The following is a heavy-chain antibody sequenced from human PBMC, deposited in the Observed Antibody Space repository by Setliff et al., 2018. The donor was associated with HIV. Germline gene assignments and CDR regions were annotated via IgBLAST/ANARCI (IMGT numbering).Heavy chain of an antibody. CDR3: ARGATKYYFDY. Sequence: SETLSLTCAVSGGSISSTNWWSWVRQPPGKGLGWIGSIYYSGSTYYNPSLKSRVTISVDTSTNQFSLKLSSVTAADTAVYYCARGATKYYFDYWGQGTLVTVSS. D-gene: IGHD5-12*01. CDR2: IYYSGST. CDR1: GGSISSTNW. J-gene: IGHJ4*02. V-gene: IGHV4-4*02.